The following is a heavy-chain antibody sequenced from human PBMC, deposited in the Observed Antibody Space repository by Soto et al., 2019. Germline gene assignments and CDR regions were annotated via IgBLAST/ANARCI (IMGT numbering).Heavy chain of an antibody. CDR1: GFTFSTCS. CDR3: AKMYYYDNSGYYY. V-gene: IGHV3-23*01. D-gene: IGHD3-22*01. Sequence: PGRSLRLPCSASGFTFSTCSMLWVRQAPGKRQEWLSAISGSGGSTYYADSVKGRFTTSRDNSKNTLYLQMNSLRAEDTAVYYCAKMYYYDNSGYYY. J-gene: IGHJ6*01. CDR2: ISGSGGST.